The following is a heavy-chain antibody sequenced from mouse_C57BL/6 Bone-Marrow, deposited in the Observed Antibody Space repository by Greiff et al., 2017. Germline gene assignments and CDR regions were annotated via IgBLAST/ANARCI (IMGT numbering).Heavy chain of an antibody. CDR2: ISSGSSTI. V-gene: IGHV5-17*01. D-gene: IGHD2-5*01. CDR3: AMGSNCYYAMDD. CDR1: GFTFSDYG. Sequence: EVKVVESGGGLVKPGGSLKLSCAASGFTFSDYGMHWVRQAPEKGLEWVAYISSGSSTIYYADTVKGRFTISRDNAKHTLFLQMTSLRSEDTAMYYCAMGSNCYYAMDDWGQGTSVGVTS. J-gene: IGHJ4*01.